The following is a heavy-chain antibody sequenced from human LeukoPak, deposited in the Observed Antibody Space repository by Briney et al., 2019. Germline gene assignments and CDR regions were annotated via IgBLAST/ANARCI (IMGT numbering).Heavy chain of an antibody. Sequence: ASVKVSCKASGYTLTSYGISWVRQAPGQGPEWMGWISTYSGNTHYAQELQGRVTLTTDTSTSTAYMDLRSLRSDDTAVYYCAIDGRGHWDTRIWYLGNWFDPWGQGTLVTVSS. CDR2: ISTYSGNT. V-gene: IGHV1-18*01. CDR3: AIDGRGHWDTRIWYLGNWFDP. J-gene: IGHJ5*02. D-gene: IGHD6-13*01. CDR1: GYTLTSYG.